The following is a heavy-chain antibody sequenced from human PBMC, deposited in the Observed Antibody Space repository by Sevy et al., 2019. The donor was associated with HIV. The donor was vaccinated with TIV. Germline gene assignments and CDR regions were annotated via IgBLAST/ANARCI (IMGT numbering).Heavy chain of an antibody. CDR1: GASISSYY. J-gene: IGHJ6*02. V-gene: IGHV4-59*01. CDR2: IYYNGRT. CDR3: ARSLADYYYGMDV. Sequence: GSLRLSCTVSGASISSYYWSWIRQPPGKGLEWVGYIYYNGRTNYNPSLKSRVTISVDTSKNQFSLKLISVTAADTAVYYCARSLADYYYGMDVWGQWTTVTVSS.